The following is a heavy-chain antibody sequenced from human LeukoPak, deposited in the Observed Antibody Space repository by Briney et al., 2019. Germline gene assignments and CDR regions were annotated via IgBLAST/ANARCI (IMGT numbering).Heavy chain of an antibody. CDR2: IYYSGST. CDR3: ARVPLVRLELKNVYYFDY. D-gene: IGHD1-7*01. J-gene: IGHJ4*02. CDR1: GGSISSSSYY. Sequence: SETLSLTCTVSGGSISSSSYYWGWIRQPPGKGLEWIGSIYYSGSTYYNPSLKSRVTISVDTSKNQFSLKLSSVTAADTAVYYCARVPLVRLELKNVYYFDYWGQGTLVTVSS. V-gene: IGHV4-39*07.